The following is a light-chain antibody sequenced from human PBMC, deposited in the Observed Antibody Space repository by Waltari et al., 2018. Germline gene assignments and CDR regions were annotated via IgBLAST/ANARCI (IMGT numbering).Light chain of an antibody. CDR1: QDISTS. V-gene: IGKV1-12*01. J-gene: IGKJ1*01. Sequence: EIHMTQSPSSVSASVGDRVSMSCRASQDISTSLAWYQQKSGKAPSLLIYHSSTLQSGVPSRFSGAGTGTDFTLTLNNLHPEDFATYFCQQGDTSPPTFGPGTKVELK. CDR2: HSS. CDR3: QQGDTSPPT.